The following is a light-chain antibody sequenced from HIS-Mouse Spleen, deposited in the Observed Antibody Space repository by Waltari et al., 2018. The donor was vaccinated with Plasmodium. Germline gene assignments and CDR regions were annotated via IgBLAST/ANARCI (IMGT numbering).Light chain of an antibody. CDR1: QSVSSSY. CDR2: GAS. Sequence: DIVLTQSPGTLSLSPGERATLSCRASQSVSSSYLAWYQQKPGQAPRRLIYGASSRVTGFPDRFSGSGSGTDFTLTISRLEPEDFAVYYCQQYGSSGTFGQGTKVEIK. J-gene: IGKJ1*01. V-gene: IGKV3-20*01. CDR3: QQYGSSGT.